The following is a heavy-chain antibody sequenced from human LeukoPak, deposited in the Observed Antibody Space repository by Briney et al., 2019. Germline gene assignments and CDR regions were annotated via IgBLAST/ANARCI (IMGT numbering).Heavy chain of an antibody. CDR1: GGSISSSSYY. CDR3: ARDMVATFPFDY. CDR2: IYYSGST. Sequence: SSETLSLTCTVSGGSISSSSYYWGWIRQPPGKGLEWIGSIYYSGSTYYNPSLKSRVTISVDTSKNQFSLKLSSVTAADTAVYYCARDMVATFPFDYWGQGTLVTVSS. D-gene: IGHD5-12*01. V-gene: IGHV4-39*07. J-gene: IGHJ4*02.